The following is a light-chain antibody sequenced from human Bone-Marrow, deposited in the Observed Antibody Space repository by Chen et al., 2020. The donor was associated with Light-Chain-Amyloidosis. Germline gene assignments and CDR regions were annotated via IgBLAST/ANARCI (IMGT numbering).Light chain of an antibody. V-gene: IGLV2-14*01. CDR2: EDT. Sequence: QSALTQPASVSGSPGQSITISCTGTTSDVVGDNHVSWYQQHPDKAPKLMIYEDTNRPSWVPDRFSGSKSDNTASLTISELQTEDEADYFCRTYTITNTLGFRSATRVTDL. CDR1: TSDVVGDNH. CDR3: RTYTITNTLG. J-gene: IGLJ1*01.